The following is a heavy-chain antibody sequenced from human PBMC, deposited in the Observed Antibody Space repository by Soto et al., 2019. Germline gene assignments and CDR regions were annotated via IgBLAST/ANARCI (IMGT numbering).Heavy chain of an antibody. J-gene: IGHJ6*02. V-gene: IGHV1-2*02. CDR2: INPKFADT. CDR3: ARNMDYYYGRGSGNGHGV. D-gene: IGHD3-10*02. Sequence: QVRLVQSGAEVKEPGDSVRVSCEASGYTFTAYHIHWVRQAPGQGLEWMGWINPKFADTGYAQDFQGRVSMTSDMSISTVYMELSRLTSDDTAIYYCARNMDYYYGRGSGNGHGVWGQGTTVTVFS. CDR1: GYTFTAYH.